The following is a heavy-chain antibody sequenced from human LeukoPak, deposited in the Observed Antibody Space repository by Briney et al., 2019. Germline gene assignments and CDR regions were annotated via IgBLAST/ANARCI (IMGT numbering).Heavy chain of an antibody. D-gene: IGHD2-21*01. Sequence: GGSLRLSCAASGFTFDDYGMSWVRQAPGKGLEWVSGINWNSGSIGYADSVKGRFTISRDNAKNSLYLQMNSLRAEDTALYYCAKDIRPYCGGDCYLRAFDIWGQGTMVTVSS. V-gene: IGHV3-20*04. CDR1: GFTFDDYG. J-gene: IGHJ3*02. CDR2: INWNSGSI. CDR3: AKDIRPYCGGDCYLRAFDI.